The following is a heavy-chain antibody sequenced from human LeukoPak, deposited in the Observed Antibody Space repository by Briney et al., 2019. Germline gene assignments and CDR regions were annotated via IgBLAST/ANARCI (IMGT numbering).Heavy chain of an antibody. V-gene: IGHV4-39*01. J-gene: IGHJ4*02. D-gene: IGHD3-3*01. CDR3: ARHRRIAIFGAVIGEVDY. CDR2: IYYSGIT. CDR1: GGSISSSSYY. Sequence: TSETLSLTCTVSGGSISSSSYYWGWIRQPPGKGLEWIGTIYYSGITYYNPSLKSRVTISVDTSKNQFSLKLSSVTAADTAVYYCARHRRIAIFGAVIGEVDYWGQGTLVTVSS.